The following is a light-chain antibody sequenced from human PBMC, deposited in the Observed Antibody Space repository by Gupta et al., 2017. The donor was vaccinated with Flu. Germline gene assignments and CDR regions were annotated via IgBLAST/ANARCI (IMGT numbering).Light chain of an antibody. CDR3: GSFPSSANSLFV. J-gene: IGLJ1*01. CDR2: AVS. V-gene: IGLV2-14*03. CDR1: GGGYDY. Sequence: GGGYDYVSWYQQHPGQAPKLLIYAVSSRPSGVSDRFSGSKPGITASLTISGLQTEYESRYYCGSFPSSANSLFVFGIGTLVALL.